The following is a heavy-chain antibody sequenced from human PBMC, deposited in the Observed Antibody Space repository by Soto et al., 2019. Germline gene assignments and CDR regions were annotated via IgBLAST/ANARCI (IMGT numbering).Heavy chain of an antibody. CDR1: GGSISSSNW. CDR2: IYHSGST. V-gene: IGHV4-4*02. Sequence: PSETLSLTCAVSGGSISSSNWWSWVRQPPGKGLEWIGEIYHSGSTNYNPSLKSRVTISVDKSKNQFSLKLSSVTAADTAVYYCARGHPLYCSSTSCYGKEDYYYYGMDVWGQGTTVTVSS. D-gene: IGHD2-2*01. CDR3: ARGHPLYCSSTSCYGKEDYYYYGMDV. J-gene: IGHJ6*02.